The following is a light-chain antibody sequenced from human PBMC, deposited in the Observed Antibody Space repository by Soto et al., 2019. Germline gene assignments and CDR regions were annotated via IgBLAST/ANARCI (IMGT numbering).Light chain of an antibody. CDR3: QQYYSYPRT. J-gene: IGKJ1*01. CDR1: QGISSY. V-gene: IGKV1-8*01. CDR2: AAS. Sequence: AIRMTQSPSSFSASTGDRVTXTCXASQGISSYLAWYQQKPGKAPKLLIYAASTLRSGVPSRFSGSGSGTDFTLTISCLQSEDFATYYCQQYYSYPRTFGQGTKVDIK.